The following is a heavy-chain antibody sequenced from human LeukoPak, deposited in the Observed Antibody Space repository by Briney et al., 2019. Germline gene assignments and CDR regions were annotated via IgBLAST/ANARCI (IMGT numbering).Heavy chain of an antibody. CDR1: GFTFTSSA. D-gene: IGHD3-22*01. V-gene: IGHV1-58*01. Sequence: GASVKVSCKASGFTFTSSALQWVRQARGQRLEWIGWIVVGSGNTNYAQKFQERVTITRDMSTSTAYMELSSLRSEDTAVYYCAASYYFDSSGPGYWGQGTLVTVSS. CDR3: AASYYFDSSGPGY. J-gene: IGHJ4*02. CDR2: IVVGSGNT.